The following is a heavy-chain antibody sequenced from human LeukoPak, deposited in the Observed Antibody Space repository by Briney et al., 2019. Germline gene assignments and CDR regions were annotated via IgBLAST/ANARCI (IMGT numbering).Heavy chain of an antibody. CDR1: GFTFSSYG. CDR2: IRYDGSNK. J-gene: IGHJ3*02. CDR3: AKSDYDISTGYYLDAFDI. V-gene: IGHV3-30*02. D-gene: IGHD3-9*01. Sequence: GGSLRLSCAASGFTFSSYGMHWVRQAPGKGLEWVAFIRYDGSNKYDADSVKGRFTISRDNSKNTLYLQMNSLRAEDTAVYYCAKSDYDISTGYYLDAFDIWGQGTMVTVSS.